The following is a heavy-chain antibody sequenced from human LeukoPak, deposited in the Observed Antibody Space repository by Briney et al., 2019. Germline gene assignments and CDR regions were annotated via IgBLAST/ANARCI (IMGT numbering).Heavy chain of an antibody. CDR2: IRSKANSYAT. CDR1: GFTFSGSA. Sequence: GGSLRLSCAASGFTFSGSAMHWVRQASGKGLEWVGRIRSKANSYATAYAASVKGRFTISRDDSKNTAYLQMNSLKTEDTAVYYCTRRNYYDSSGYYAYWGQGTLVTVSS. CDR3: TRRNYYDSSGYYAY. V-gene: IGHV3-73*01. J-gene: IGHJ4*02. D-gene: IGHD3-22*01.